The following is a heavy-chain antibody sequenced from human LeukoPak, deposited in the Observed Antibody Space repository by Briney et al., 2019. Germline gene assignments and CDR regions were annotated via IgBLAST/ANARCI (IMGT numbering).Heavy chain of an antibody. D-gene: IGHD1-26*01. CDR1: GFTFSSYA. CDR2: ISYDGSSK. CDR3: ARDGIVGATRVYYYYMDV. J-gene: IGHJ6*03. Sequence: GGSLRLSCAASGFTFSSYAMHWVRQAPGKGLEWVAVISYDGSSKYYADSVKGRFTISRDNSKNTLYLQMNSLRAEDTAVYYCARDGIVGATRVYYYYMDVWGKGTTVTVSS. V-gene: IGHV3-30*01.